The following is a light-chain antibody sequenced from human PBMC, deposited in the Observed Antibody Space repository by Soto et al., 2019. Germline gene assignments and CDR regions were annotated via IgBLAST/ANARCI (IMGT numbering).Light chain of an antibody. Sequence: QSALTQPPSASGSPGKSVTISCTGTSSDVGGNNYVSWYQQQSGKTPKLIIYEVTKRPSGVPDRFSGSKSGNTASLTVSGLQAEDEADYYCSSYGGDNNWGVFGGGTKLTVL. CDR3: SSYGGDNNWGV. V-gene: IGLV2-8*01. J-gene: IGLJ2*01. CDR2: EVT. CDR1: SSDVGGNNY.